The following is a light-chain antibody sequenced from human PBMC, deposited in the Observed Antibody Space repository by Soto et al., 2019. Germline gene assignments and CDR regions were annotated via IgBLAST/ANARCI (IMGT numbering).Light chain of an antibody. Sequence: QSVLTQPPSASASLGASVTLTCTLSRGYSNYKVDWYQQRPGKGPRFVMRVGTGGIVGSKGDGIPDRFSVLGSGLNRYLTIKNIQEEDESDYHCGADHGSGSNFVYVFGTGTKLPVL. CDR2: VGTGGIVG. CDR1: RGYSNYK. CDR3: GADHGSGSNFVYV. V-gene: IGLV9-49*01. J-gene: IGLJ1*01.